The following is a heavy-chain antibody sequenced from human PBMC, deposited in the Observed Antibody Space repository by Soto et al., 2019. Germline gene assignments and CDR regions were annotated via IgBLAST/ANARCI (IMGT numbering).Heavy chain of an antibody. CDR1: GGTFSSYT. CDR2: IIPILGIA. CDR3: AIPSGVVDFWYYYYMDV. J-gene: IGHJ6*03. Sequence: ASVKVSCKASGGTFSSYTISWVRQAPGQGLEWMGRIIPILGIANYAQKFQGRVTITADKSTSTAYMELSSLRSEDTAVYYCAIPSGVVDFWYYYYMDVWGKGTTVTVSS. D-gene: IGHD2-21*01. V-gene: IGHV1-69*02.